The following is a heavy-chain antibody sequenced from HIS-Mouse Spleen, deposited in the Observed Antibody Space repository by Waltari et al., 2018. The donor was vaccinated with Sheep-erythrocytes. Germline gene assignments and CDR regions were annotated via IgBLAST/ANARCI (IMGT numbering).Heavy chain of an antibody. D-gene: IGHD3-3*01. J-gene: IGHJ4*02. Sequence: QLQLQESGPGLVKPSETLSLTCTVSGGSISSSSYYWGWIRQPPGKGLAGIGSIYYSGSTYSNPSLKSRVTISVDTSKNQFSLKLSSVTAADTAVYYCARDEGTYYDFWSGYPPSYYFDYWGQGTLVTVSS. CDR3: ARDEGTYYDFWSGYPPSYYFDY. CDR1: GGSISSSSYY. CDR2: IYYSGST. V-gene: IGHV4-39*07.